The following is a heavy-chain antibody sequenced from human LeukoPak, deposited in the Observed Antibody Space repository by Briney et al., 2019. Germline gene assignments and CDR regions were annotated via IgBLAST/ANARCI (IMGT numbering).Heavy chain of an antibody. D-gene: IGHD4-11*01. CDR1: GFTFSTYI. V-gene: IGHV3-64D*06. CDR3: ARIDDYSAYDC. CDR2: ITGNGGST. Sequence: GGSLRLSCSASGFTFSTYIMHWVRQAPGKGLETVSAITGNGGSTFYADSVKGRFTISRDNSKNTLYLQMSSLRAEDTAMYYCARIDDYSAYDCWGQGTLVTVSS. J-gene: IGHJ4*02.